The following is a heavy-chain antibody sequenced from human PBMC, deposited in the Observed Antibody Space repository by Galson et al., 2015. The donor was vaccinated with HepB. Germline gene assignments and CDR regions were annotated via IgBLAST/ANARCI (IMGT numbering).Heavy chain of an antibody. CDR3: ATIDRGERGSSWQKNFDY. Sequence: ETLSLTCTVSGGSISSSSYYWGWIRQPPGKGLEWIGSIYYSGSTYYNPSLKSRVTISVDTSKNQFSLKLSSVTAADTAVYYCATIDRGERGSSWQKNFDYWGQGTLVTVSS. J-gene: IGHJ4*02. CDR2: IYYSGST. V-gene: IGHV4-39*01. D-gene: IGHD6-13*01. CDR1: GGSISSSSYY.